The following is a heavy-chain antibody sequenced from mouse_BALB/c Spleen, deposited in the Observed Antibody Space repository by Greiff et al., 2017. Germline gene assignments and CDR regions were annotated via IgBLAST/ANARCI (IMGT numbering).Heavy chain of an antibody. V-gene: IGHV1-69*02. CDR3: ARGGHYGNCSWFAY. Sequence: QVQLQQPGAELVKPGASVKLSCKASGYTFTSYWMHWVKQRPGQGLEWIGEIDPSDSYTNYNQKFKGKATLTVDKSSSTAYMQLSSLTSEDSAVYYCARGGHYGNCSWFAYWGQGTLVTVSA. J-gene: IGHJ3*01. D-gene: IGHD2-1*01. CDR1: GYTFTSYW. CDR2: IDPSDSYT.